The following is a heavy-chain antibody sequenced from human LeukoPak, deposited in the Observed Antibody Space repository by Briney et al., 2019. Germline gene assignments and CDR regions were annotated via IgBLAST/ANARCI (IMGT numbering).Heavy chain of an antibody. J-gene: IGHJ4*02. V-gene: IGHV1-2*06. CDR3: ARDRAYDREFDS. CDR2: IIPNSGGT. CDR1: GYTFTGYY. Sequence: EASVKVSCKASGYTFTGYYMHWVRQAPGQGLEWMGRIIPNSGGTKYAQKFQGRVTMTGDTSFTTAYMELSRLRSDDTAVYYCARDRAYDREFDSWGQGTLVTVSS. D-gene: IGHD3-3*01.